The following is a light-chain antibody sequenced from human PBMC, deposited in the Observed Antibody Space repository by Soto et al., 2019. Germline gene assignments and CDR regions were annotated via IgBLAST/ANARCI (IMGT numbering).Light chain of an antibody. V-gene: IGLV2-8*01. Sequence: QSALTQPPSASGSPGQSVTISCTGTSSDVGGYNYVSWYQQHPGKAPKLMIYEVSKRPSGVPDRFSGSKSGNTASLTVSVLQAEDEADYYCISYAGSNNLVFGGGTKVTVL. J-gene: IGLJ2*01. CDR2: EVS. CDR1: SSDVGGYNY. CDR3: ISYAGSNNLV.